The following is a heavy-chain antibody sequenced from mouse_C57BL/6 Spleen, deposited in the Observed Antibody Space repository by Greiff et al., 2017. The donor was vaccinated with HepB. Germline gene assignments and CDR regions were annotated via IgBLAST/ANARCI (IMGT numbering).Heavy chain of an antibody. D-gene: IGHD1-1*01. CDR3: ARLYGSSRYWYFDV. CDR1: GFTFSSYG. Sequence: EVKLMESGGDLVKPGGSLKLSCAASGFTFSSYGMSWVRQTPDKRLEWVATISSGGSYTYYPDSVKGRFTISRDNAKNTLYLQMSSLKSEDTAMYYCARLYGSSRYWYFDVWGTGTTVTVSS. J-gene: IGHJ1*03. V-gene: IGHV5-6*01. CDR2: ISSGGSYT.